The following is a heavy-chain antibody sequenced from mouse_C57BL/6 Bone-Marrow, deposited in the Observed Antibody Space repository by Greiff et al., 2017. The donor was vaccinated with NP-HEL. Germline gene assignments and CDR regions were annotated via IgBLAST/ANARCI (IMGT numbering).Heavy chain of an antibody. CDR1: GFTFSDYG. CDR2: ISSGSSTI. CDR3: ASDYYDLYYYAMDY. V-gene: IGHV5-17*01. Sequence: EVKVEESGGGLVKPGGSLKLSCAASGFTFSDYGMHWVRQAPEKGLEWVAYISSGSSTIYYADTVKGRFTISRDNAKNTLFLQMTSLRSEDTAMYYCASDYYDLYYYAMDYWGQGTSVTVSS. D-gene: IGHD2-4*01. J-gene: IGHJ4*01.